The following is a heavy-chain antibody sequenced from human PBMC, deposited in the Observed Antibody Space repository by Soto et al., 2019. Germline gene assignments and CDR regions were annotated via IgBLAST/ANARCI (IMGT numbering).Heavy chain of an antibody. Sequence: PGGSLRLSCAASGFTFSGSAMHWVRQASGKGPEWVGRIRSKANSYATAYAASVKGMFTISRDDSKNTAYLQMNSLKTEDTAVYCCLPNNMEVWGKGTTVTVCS. CDR3: LPNNMEV. V-gene: IGHV3-73*01. J-gene: IGHJ6*04. CDR1: GFTFSGSA. CDR2: IRSKANSYAT.